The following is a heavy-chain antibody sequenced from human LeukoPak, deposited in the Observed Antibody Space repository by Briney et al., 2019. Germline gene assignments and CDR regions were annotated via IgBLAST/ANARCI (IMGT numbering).Heavy chain of an antibody. V-gene: IGHV3-23*01. D-gene: IGHD7-27*01. CDR3: AREDDDWGPNTLDV. Sequence: PGGSLRLTCAASGFTFRDYAISWVRQAPGKGLEWVSGIGSDDRTHYAETVKGRFAISRDNVQDSLYLQMDSLRDEDTAVYYCAREDDDWGPNTLDVWGQGTVVTVSS. J-gene: IGHJ3*01. CDR1: GFTFRDYA. CDR2: IGSDDRT.